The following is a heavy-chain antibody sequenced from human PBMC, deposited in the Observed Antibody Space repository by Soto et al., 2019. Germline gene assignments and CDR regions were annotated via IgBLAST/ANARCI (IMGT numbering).Heavy chain of an antibody. CDR2: ISYDGSNK. Sequence: PGGSLRLSCAASGFTFSSYAMHWVRQAPGKGLEWVAVISYDGSNKYYADSVKGRFTISRDNSKNTLYLQMNSLRAEDTAVYYCVRDNEDSSSWYEPSHFDYWGQGTLVTVSS. D-gene: IGHD6-13*01. CDR3: VRDNEDSSSWYEPSHFDY. J-gene: IGHJ4*02. V-gene: IGHV3-30-3*01. CDR1: GFTFSSYA.